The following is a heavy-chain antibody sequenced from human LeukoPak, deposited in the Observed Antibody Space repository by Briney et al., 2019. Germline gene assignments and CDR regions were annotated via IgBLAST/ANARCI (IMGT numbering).Heavy chain of an antibody. CDR2: TCYRSKWYN. Sequence: SQTLSLTCAISGDSVSSKSAAWNWIRQSPSRGLEWLGRTCYRSKWYNDYAVSVKSRITINPDTSKNQFSLQLSSVTPEDTAVYFCARTTFTTFVNWFDPWGQGTLVTVSS. V-gene: IGHV6-1*01. CDR1: GDSVSSKSAA. D-gene: IGHD1-1*01. CDR3: ARTTFTTFVNWFDP. J-gene: IGHJ5*02.